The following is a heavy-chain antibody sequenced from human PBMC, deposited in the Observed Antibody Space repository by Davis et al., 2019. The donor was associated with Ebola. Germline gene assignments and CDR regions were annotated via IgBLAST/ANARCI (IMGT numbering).Heavy chain of an antibody. CDR2: IKSRVDGATT. D-gene: IGHD1-26*01. CDR1: GLNFNTYA. J-gene: IGHJ4*02. CDR3: ARGSGTYD. Sequence: PGGSLRLSCEVSGLNFNTYAMNWVRQAPGKGLEWVGRIKSRVDGATTHYNARVKGRFTISRDDSKNTLYLQMYRLKTEDTGMYYCARGSGTYDWGQGTLVTVSS. V-gene: IGHV3-15*06.